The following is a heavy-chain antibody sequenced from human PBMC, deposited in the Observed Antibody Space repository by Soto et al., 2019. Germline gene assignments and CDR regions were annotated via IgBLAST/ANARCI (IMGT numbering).Heavy chain of an antibody. J-gene: IGHJ6*02. CDR1: GFTFSDYY. Sequence: GGSLRLSCAASGFTFSDYYMSWIRQAPGKGLEWVSYISSSGSNIYYADSVKGRFTISRDNAKNTLYLQINSLRYEDTAVYYCSTGDREDIAVVVGARPGEYGVDVWGQGTTVTVSS. V-gene: IGHV3-11*04. CDR2: ISSSGSNI. CDR3: STGDREDIAVVVGARPGEYGVDV. D-gene: IGHD2-15*01.